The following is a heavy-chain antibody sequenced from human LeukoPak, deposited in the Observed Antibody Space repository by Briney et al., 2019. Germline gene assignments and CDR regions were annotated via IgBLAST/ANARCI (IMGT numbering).Heavy chain of an antibody. Sequence: GGSLRLSCAASGFTFSIYTMNWVRQAPGKGLEWVSSIDSSISYIYYADSVKGRFTISRDNAKNSLYLQMNSLRAEDTAVYYCARDPTSSWETAFDIWGQGTMVTVSS. V-gene: IGHV3-21*01. CDR3: ARDPTSSWETAFDI. CDR1: GFTFSIYT. J-gene: IGHJ3*02. D-gene: IGHD1-26*01. CDR2: IDSSISYI.